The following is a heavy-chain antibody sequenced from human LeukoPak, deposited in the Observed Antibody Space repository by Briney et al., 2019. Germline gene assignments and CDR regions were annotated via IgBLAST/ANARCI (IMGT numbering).Heavy chain of an antibody. V-gene: IGHV3-30-3*01. CDR1: GFTFNIYW. Sequence: QSGGSLRLSCAASGFTFNIYWMSWVRQAPGKGLEWVAVISYDGSNKYYADSVKGRFTISRDNSKNTLYLQMNSLRAEDTAVYYCATERGSIAAANGGYWGQGTLVTVSS. D-gene: IGHD6-13*01. CDR3: ATERGSIAAANGGY. J-gene: IGHJ4*02. CDR2: ISYDGSNK.